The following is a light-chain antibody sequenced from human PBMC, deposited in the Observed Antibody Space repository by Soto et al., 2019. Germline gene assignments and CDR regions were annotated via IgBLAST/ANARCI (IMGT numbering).Light chain of an antibody. CDR2: DVS. CDR1: SSDVGGYNY. V-gene: IGLV2-14*01. J-gene: IGLJ1*01. CDR3: SSYTTSNTRQIA. Sequence: QSVLTQPASVSGSPGQSITISCTGTSSDVGGYNYVSWCQQHPGKAPKFMIYDVSNRPSGVSNRFSGSKSGNTASLTISGLQAEDEADYYCSSYTTSNTRQIAFGTGTKVTVL.